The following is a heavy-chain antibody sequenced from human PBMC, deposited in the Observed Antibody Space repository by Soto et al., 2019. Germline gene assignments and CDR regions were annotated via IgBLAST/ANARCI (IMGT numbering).Heavy chain of an antibody. J-gene: IGHJ6*03. V-gene: IGHV3-21*01. D-gene: IGHD2-2*01. CDR2: ISSSSSYI. CDR3: ARKDIVVVLAAWGDYYYYMDV. Sequence: PGGSLRLSCAASGFTFSSYSMNWVRQAPGKGLEWVSSISSSSSYIYYADSVKGRFTISRDNAKNSLYLQMNSLRAEDTAVYYCARKDIVVVLAAWGDYYYYMDVWGKGTTVTVSS. CDR1: GFTFSSYS.